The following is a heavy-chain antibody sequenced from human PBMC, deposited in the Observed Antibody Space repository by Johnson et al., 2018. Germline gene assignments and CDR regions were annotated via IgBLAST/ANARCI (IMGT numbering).Heavy chain of an antibody. V-gene: IGHV3-23*04. CDR2: IAGETAP. J-gene: IGHJ4*02. CDR3: VTRLTQHFDH. D-gene: IGHD6-19*01. CDR1: GFTFTYNT. Sequence: VQLVESGGGLVRPGGSXRPSCAASGFTFTYNTMIWGRQAPGKGMEWVACIAGETAPNDADAVRGRFTISRYNSNKMVYLQMNRLRAEDTAVYYCVTRLTQHFDHWGQGTLVTVSS.